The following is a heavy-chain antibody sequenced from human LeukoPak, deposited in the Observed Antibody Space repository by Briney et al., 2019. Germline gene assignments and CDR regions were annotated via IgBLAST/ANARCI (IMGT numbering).Heavy chain of an antibody. CDR2: IYYSGGT. J-gene: IGHJ4*02. D-gene: IGHD1-26*01. V-gene: IGHV4-59*01. CDR3: ARGEGHGSYYFDF. Sequence: SETLSLTCSVSGGSISSYYWSWIRQPPGKGLEWIAYIYYSGGTNYNPSLKSRVTILVDTSKNQFSLKLSSVTAADTAVYYCARGEGHGSYYFDFWGQGTLVTVSS. CDR1: GGSISSYY.